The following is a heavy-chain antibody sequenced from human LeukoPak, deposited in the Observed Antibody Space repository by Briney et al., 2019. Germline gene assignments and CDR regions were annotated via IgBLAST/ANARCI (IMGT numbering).Heavy chain of an antibody. Sequence: GESLKISCKGSGYSFTSYWIGWVRQMPGKGLEWMGTIYPGDSDTSYSPSFQGQVTISAHKSIITADLQWRSQQASDTAMYYFARHAPGQGGNAFDIWGQGTMVTVSS. CDR1: GYSFTSYW. CDR3: ARHAPGQGGNAFDI. D-gene: IGHD3-10*01. V-gene: IGHV5-51*01. J-gene: IGHJ3*02. CDR2: IYPGDSDT.